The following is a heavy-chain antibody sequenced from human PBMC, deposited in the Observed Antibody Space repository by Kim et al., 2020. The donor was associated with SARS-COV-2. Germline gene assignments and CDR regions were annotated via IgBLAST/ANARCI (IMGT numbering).Heavy chain of an antibody. V-gene: IGHV1-46*01. D-gene: IGHD5-12*01. CDR2: INPSGGST. CDR1: GYTFTSYY. CDR3: AMDSGYDSDYYYYGMDV. Sequence: ASVKVSCKASGYTFTSYYMHWVRQAPGQGLEWMGIINPSGGSTSYAQKFQGRVTMTRDTSTSTVYMELSSLRSEDTAVYYCAMDSGYDSDYYYYGMDVWGQGTTVTVSS. J-gene: IGHJ6*02.